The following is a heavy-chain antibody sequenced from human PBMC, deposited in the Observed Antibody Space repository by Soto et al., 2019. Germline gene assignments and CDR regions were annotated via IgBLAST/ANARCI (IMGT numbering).Heavy chain of an antibody. Sequence: PGGFLRLSCAASGVTFSSYAMSWVRQAPGKGLEWVSAISGSGGTTYYADSVKGRFTISRDNSKNTLYLQMNSLRAEDTAVYYCAKGSVSSGWFWGQGTLVTVSS. D-gene: IGHD3-10*01. CDR3: AKGSVSSGWF. CDR2: ISGSGGTT. CDR1: GVTFSSYA. V-gene: IGHV3-23*01. J-gene: IGHJ4*02.